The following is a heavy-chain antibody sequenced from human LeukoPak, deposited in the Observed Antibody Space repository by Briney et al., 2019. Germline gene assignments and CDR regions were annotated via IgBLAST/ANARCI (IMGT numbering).Heavy chain of an antibody. J-gene: IGHJ4*02. V-gene: IGHV4-59*01. CDR3: VRGGGSSKWVVN. Sequence: SETLSLTCTVSGGSISSSFWSWIRQPPGKGLEWIGYIYNSGSTNYNPSLKSRVTISVDTSKNQFSLKLNSVTAADTAVYYCVRGGGSSKWVVNWGQGTLVTVSS. D-gene: IGHD6-13*01. CDR2: IYNSGST. CDR1: GGSISSSF.